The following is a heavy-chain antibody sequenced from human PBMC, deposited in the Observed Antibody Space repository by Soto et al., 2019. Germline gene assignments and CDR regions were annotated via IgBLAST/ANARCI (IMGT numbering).Heavy chain of an antibody. CDR3: AKATVTLVDY. CDR1: GGSISSGGYS. J-gene: IGHJ4*02. D-gene: IGHD4-17*01. Sequence: SETLSLTCAFSGGSISSGGYSWSWIRQPPGKGLEWIGYIYHSGSTYYNPSLKSRVTISVDKAKNQFSLKLSSVSAADTAVYYCAKATVTLVDYWGQGILVTVSS. V-gene: IGHV4-30-2*01. CDR2: IYHSGST.